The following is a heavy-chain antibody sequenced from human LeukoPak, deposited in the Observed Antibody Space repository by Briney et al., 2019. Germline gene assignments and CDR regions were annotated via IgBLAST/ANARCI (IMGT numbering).Heavy chain of an antibody. Sequence: GGSLRLSCAASGFTFSSCGMHWVRQAPGKGLEWVAIISYDGSSKYYADSVKGQFTISRDDSKNTLFLQMNSLRVEDTAIYYCAKDAAGPEYWGQGTRVTVSS. J-gene: IGHJ4*02. V-gene: IGHV3-30*18. CDR1: GFTFSSCG. D-gene: IGHD6-13*01. CDR2: ISYDGSSK. CDR3: AKDAAGPEY.